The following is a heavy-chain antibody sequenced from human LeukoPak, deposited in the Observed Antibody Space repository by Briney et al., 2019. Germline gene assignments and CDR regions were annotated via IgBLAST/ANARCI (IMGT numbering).Heavy chain of an antibody. J-gene: IGHJ4*02. CDR1: GFTFSSYG. CDR2: IWYDGSNK. CDR3: AREGRGYGDYSTNLDY. Sequence: PGGSLRLSCAASGFTFSSYGMHWVRQAPGKGLEWVAVIWYDGSNKYYADSVKGRFTISRDNSKNTLYLQMNSLRAEDTAVYYCAREGRGYGDYSTNLDYWGQGTLVTVSS. D-gene: IGHD4-17*01. V-gene: IGHV3-33*01.